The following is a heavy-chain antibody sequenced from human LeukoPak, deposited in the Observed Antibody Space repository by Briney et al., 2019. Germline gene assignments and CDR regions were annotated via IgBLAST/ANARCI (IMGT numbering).Heavy chain of an antibody. Sequence: SQTHSLTCAISGDSISSNNGAWNWIRQSSSRGLEWLGRTYYRSKWYYDYAESMKGRITINPDTSENQFSLQLNSVTPEDTAVYYCARDLGNSGWYTFDYWGQGTLVTVSS. CDR1: GDSISSNNGA. V-gene: IGHV6-1*01. D-gene: IGHD6-19*01. CDR3: ARDLGNSGWYTFDY. CDR2: TYYRSKWYY. J-gene: IGHJ4*02.